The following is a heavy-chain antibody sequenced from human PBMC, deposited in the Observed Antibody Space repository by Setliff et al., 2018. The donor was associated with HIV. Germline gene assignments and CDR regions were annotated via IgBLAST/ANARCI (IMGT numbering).Heavy chain of an antibody. CDR2: ISAYNGNT. Sequence: ASVKVSCKASGYTFTSYGISWVRQAPGQGLEWMGWISAYNGNTNYAQKLQGRVTMTTDTSATTAYMELRSLRSDDTAVYYCATLAGDYYYSGRGYYFMDVWGKGTTVTVSS. CDR3: ATLAGDYYYSGRGYYFMDV. CDR1: GYTFTSYG. V-gene: IGHV1-18*01. J-gene: IGHJ6*03. D-gene: IGHD3-10*01.